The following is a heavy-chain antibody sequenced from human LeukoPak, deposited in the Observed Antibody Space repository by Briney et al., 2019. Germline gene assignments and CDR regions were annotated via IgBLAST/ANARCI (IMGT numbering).Heavy chain of an antibody. CDR3: TTGIRGD. CDR1: GFTFSNAW. Sequence: PGGSLRLSCAASGFTFSNAWMNWVRQAPGKGLEWVGRIASKTDGGTTDYAAPVKGRFTISRNDSKNTLFLQMNSLKTEDTAVYYCTTGIRGDCGQGTLVTVSS. J-gene: IGHJ4*02. CDR2: IASKTDGGTT. V-gene: IGHV3-15*04.